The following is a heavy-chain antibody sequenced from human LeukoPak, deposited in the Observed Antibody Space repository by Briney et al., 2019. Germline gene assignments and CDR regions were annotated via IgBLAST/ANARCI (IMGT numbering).Heavy chain of an antibody. V-gene: IGHV4-39*01. Sequence: SETLSLTCTVSGGSISSSSYYWGWIRQPPGKGLEWIGSIYYSGSTYYNPSLKSRVTMSVDTSKNQFSLKLSSVTAADTAVYYCARLNPLGALPLLPDYWGQGTLVTVSS. CDR1: GGSISSSSYY. D-gene: IGHD7-27*01. CDR3: ARLNPLGALPLLPDY. CDR2: IYYSGST. J-gene: IGHJ4*02.